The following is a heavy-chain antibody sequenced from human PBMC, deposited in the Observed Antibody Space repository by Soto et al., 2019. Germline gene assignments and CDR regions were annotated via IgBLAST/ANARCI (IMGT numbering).Heavy chain of an antibody. D-gene: IGHD6-6*01. CDR3: ARSIAARRTVDY. V-gene: IGHV1-2*02. CDR1: GYTFTAYY. CDR2: VNPNSGGT. Sequence: ASVKVSCKASGYTFTAYYMHWVRQAPGQGLEWMRWVNPNSGGTNYAQKFQGRVTMTRDTSITTAYMELSRLRSDDTAVYYCARSIAARRTVDYWGQGTLVTVSS. J-gene: IGHJ4*01.